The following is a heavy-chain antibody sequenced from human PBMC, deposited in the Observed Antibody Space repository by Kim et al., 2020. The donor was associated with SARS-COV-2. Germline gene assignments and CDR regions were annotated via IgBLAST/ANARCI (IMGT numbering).Heavy chain of an antibody. D-gene: IGHD6-13*01. Sequence: PSPKSRVTISVDTHKNPFSRKLSFVTAADTAVYYCARHGGYSSSWYYFDYWGQGTLVTVSS. CDR3: ARHGGYSSSWYYFDY. J-gene: IGHJ4*02. V-gene: IGHV4-39*01.